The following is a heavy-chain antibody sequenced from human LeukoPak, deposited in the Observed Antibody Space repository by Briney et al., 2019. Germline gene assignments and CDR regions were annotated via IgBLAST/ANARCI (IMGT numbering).Heavy chain of an antibody. CDR1: GGSFSGYY. CDR2: INHSGST. Sequence: PSETLSLTCAVYGGSFSGYYWSWIRQPPGKGLEWIGEINHSGSTNYNPSLKSRVTISVDTSKNQFSLKLSSVTAADTAVYYCARRGGGGYRTWGQGTLVTVSS. D-gene: IGHD1-14*01. J-gene: IGHJ5*02. V-gene: IGHV4-34*01. CDR3: ARRGGGGYRT.